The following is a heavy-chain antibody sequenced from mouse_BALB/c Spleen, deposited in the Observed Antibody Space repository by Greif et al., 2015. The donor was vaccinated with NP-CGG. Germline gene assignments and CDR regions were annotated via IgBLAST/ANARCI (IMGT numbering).Heavy chain of an antibody. CDR1: GFTFSSYA. V-gene: IGHV5-9-4*01. D-gene: IGHD2-3*01. J-gene: IGHJ4*01. Sequence: RVESGGGLVKPGGSLKLSCAASGFTFSSYAMSWVRQSPEKRLEWVAEISSGGSYTYYPDTVTGRFTISRDNAKNTLYLDMSSLRSEDTAMYYCARDGDGYYDYAMDYWGQGTSVTVSS. CDR3: ARDGDGYYDYAMDY. CDR2: ISSGGSYT.